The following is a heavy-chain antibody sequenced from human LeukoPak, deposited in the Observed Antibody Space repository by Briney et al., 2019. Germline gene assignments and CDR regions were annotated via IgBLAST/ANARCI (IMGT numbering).Heavy chain of an antibody. CDR2: INHSGST. CDR1: GGSFSGYY. J-gene: IGHJ4*02. V-gene: IGHV4-34*01. CDR3: ARGTEGFGYGDYGGY. D-gene: IGHD4-17*01. Sequence: PSETLSLTCAVYGGSFSGYYWSWIRQPPGTGLEWIGEINHSGSTNYNPSLKSRVTISVDTSKNQFSLKLSSVTAADTAVYYCARGTEGFGYGDYGGYWGQGTLVTVSS.